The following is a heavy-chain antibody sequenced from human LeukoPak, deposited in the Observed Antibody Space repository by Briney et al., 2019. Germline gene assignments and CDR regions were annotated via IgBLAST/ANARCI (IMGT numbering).Heavy chain of an antibody. CDR1: GGSISSYY. CDR2: IYCSGST. J-gene: IGHJ4*02. D-gene: IGHD6-6*01. Sequence: PSETLSLTCTVSGGSISSYYWSWIRQPPGKGLEWIGYIYCSGSTNYNPSLKSRVTISVDTSKNQFSLKLSSVTAADTAVYYCARATEYSSSYNYWGQGTLVTVSS. V-gene: IGHV4-59*01. CDR3: ARATEYSSSYNY.